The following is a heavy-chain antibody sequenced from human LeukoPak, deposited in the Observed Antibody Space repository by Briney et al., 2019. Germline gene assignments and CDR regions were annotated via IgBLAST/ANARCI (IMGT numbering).Heavy chain of an antibody. Sequence: PSETLSLTCAVYGGSFSGYYWSWIRQPPGKGLEWIGEINHSGSTNYNPSLKSRVTISVDTSKNQFSLKLSSVTAADTAVYYCARVHLGYCSGGSCCLRFYFDYWGQGTLVTVSS. CDR3: ARVHLGYCSGGSCCLRFYFDY. D-gene: IGHD2-15*01. CDR1: GGSFSGYY. V-gene: IGHV4-34*01. J-gene: IGHJ4*02. CDR2: INHSGST.